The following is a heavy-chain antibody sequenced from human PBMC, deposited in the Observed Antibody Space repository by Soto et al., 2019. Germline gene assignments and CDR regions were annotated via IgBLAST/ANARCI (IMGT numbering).Heavy chain of an antibody. CDR3: ARGSVVLPGTNAPFAH. D-gene: IGHD1-26*01. Sequence: QVQLVQSGPQVKKPGSSVKVSCTASGGTFGRYTISWVRQAPGQGLEWMGGILPVLGNTNVAQRFQDRLTFTADESTSTAYLELSSLRPEDTAVYYCARGSVVLPGTNAPFAHWGQGILVTVSS. CDR2: ILPVLGNT. V-gene: IGHV1-69*16. CDR1: GGTFGRYT. J-gene: IGHJ4*02.